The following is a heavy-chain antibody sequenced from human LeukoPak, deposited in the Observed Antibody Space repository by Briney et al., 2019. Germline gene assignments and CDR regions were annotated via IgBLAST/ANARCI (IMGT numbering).Heavy chain of an antibody. J-gene: IGHJ5*02. CDR1: GFTFSSYG. CDR2: ISYDGSNK. D-gene: IGHD2-8*02. V-gene: IGHV3-30*03. Sequence: GGSLRLSCAASGFTFSSYGMHWVRQAPGKGLEWVAVISYDGSNKYYADSVKGRFTISRDNSKNTLYLQMNSLRAEDTAVYYCATYRQVLLPFEPWGQGTLVTVSS. CDR3: ATYRQVLLPFEP.